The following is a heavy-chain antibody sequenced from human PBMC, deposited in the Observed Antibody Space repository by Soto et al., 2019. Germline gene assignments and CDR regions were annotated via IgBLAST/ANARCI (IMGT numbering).Heavy chain of an antibody. Sequence: VASVKVSCKASGYTFTSYDIYWVRQATGQGLEWMGWMNPNTGNSAYAQKFQGRVTVTSDTSINTVHMELSSLRSEDTAVYYCARRAETHDCSGFGADKYYFDFWGQGTLIVVSS. J-gene: IGHJ4*02. CDR2: MNPNTGNS. V-gene: IGHV1-8*01. D-gene: IGHD2-15*01. CDR3: ARRAETHDCSGFGADKYYFDF. CDR1: GYTFTSYD.